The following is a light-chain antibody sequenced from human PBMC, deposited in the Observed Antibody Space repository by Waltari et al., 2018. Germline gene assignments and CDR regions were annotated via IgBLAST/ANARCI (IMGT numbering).Light chain of an antibody. CDR2: AAS. J-gene: IGKJ3*01. V-gene: IGKV1-39*01. CDR3: QQRYGTPL. CDR1: QSISSY. Sequence: DIQMTQSPSSLSASVGDRVTITCRASQSISSYLNWYQQKPGKAPKLLIYAASSLQSGVPSRFSGSGSGTDLTLTISSLQPEDFATYYCQQRYGTPLFGPGTKVDIK.